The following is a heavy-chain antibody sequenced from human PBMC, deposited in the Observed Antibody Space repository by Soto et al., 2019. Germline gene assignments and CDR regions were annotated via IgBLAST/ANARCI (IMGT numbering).Heavy chain of an antibody. CDR2: IPYDGSNK. V-gene: IGHV3-30*18. Sequence: PGGSLRLSCAASGLTFSSYGMRWVRQAPGKGLEWVAVIPYDGSNKYYADSVKGRFTISRDNSKNTLYLQMNSLRAEDTAVYYCAKDRGVGATTDYYYGMDVWGQGTTVTVSS. D-gene: IGHD1-26*01. CDR3: AKDRGVGATTDYYYGMDV. J-gene: IGHJ6*02. CDR1: GLTFSSYG.